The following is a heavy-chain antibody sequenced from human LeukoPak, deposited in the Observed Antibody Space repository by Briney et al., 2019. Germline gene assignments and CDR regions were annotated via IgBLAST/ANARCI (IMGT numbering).Heavy chain of an antibody. CDR2: ISYDGSNK. Sequence: GGSLRLSCAASGFTFSNYAMHWVRQAPGKGLEWVAVISYDGSNKYYADPVKGRFTISRDNSKNTLYLQVNSLRAEDTAVYYCARDNLADGSGSYNYYWGQGTLVTVSS. CDR1: GFTFSNYA. D-gene: IGHD3-10*01. J-gene: IGHJ4*02. V-gene: IGHV3-30-3*01. CDR3: ARDNLADGSGSYNYY.